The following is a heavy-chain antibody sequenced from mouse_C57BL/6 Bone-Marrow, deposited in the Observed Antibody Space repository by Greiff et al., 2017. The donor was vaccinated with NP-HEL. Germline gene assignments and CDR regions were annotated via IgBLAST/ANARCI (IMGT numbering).Heavy chain of an antibody. V-gene: IGHV1-39*01. J-gene: IGHJ1*03. Sequence: EVKLMESGPELVKPGASVKISCKASGYSFTDYNMNWVKQSNGKSLEWIGVINPNYGTTSYNQKFKGKATLTVDQSSSTAYMQLNSLTSEDSAVYYCARRIWYYGSSTSYWYFDVWGTGTTVTVSS. CDR1: GYSFTDYN. CDR2: INPNYGTT. CDR3: ARRIWYYGSSTSYWYFDV. D-gene: IGHD1-1*01.